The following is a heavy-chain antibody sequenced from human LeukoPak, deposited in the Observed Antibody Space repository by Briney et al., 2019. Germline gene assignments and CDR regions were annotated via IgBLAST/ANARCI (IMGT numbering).Heavy chain of an antibody. CDR3: AKIYCSGTSCSIALNFDY. J-gene: IGHJ4*02. CDR1: GFTFSSYA. CDR2: ISGSGGST. D-gene: IGHD2-2*01. V-gene: IGHV3-23*01. Sequence: GGSLRLSCAASGFTFSSYAMSWVRQAPGKGLEWVSAISGSGGSTYNADSVKGRFTISRDNPKNTLYLQMNSLRAEDTAVYYCAKIYCSGTSCSIALNFDYWGQGTLVTVSS.